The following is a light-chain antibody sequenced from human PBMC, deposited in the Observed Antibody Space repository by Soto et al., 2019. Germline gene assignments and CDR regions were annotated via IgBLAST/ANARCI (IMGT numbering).Light chain of an antibody. CDR2: GAS. Sequence: EIVMTQSPATLSVSPGERATLSCRASQSVSSNLAWYQQKPGQAPRLLIYGASTRATGIPDRFSGSGSGTDFTLTISRLEPEDFALYYCQQYGSSRTFGQGTTGDIK. V-gene: IGKV3-20*01. CDR3: QQYGSSRT. J-gene: IGKJ1*01. CDR1: QSVSSN.